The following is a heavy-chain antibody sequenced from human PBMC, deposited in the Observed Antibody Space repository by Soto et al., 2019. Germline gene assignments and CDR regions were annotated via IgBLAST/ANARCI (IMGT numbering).Heavy chain of an antibody. D-gene: IGHD6-19*01. CDR2: IWFDGSNK. J-gene: IGHJ4*02. Sequence: GGSLRLSCASSGFTFSSHAMHWVRQAPGKGLEWVANIWFDGSNKDYADSVKGRFTISRDNSKNTLFLQVNSLRAEDTAIYYCARAAYTSGYYYFDHWGQRTPVTVSS. CDR3: ARAAYTSGYYYFDH. V-gene: IGHV3-33*01. CDR1: GFTFSSHA.